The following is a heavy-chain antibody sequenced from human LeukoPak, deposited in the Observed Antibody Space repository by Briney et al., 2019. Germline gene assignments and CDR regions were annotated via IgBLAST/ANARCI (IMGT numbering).Heavy chain of an antibody. Sequence: GGSLRLSCDASGFSISDHYMSWIRQSPGKGLEWISYITSGGASTNYADSVKGRFTISRDKAKNSVALQLNSLRAEDTAVYYCTRQRRGTYYAFDSWGQGTLVTVSS. CDR2: ITSGGAST. CDR1: GFSISDHY. V-gene: IGHV3-11*01. D-gene: IGHD3-16*01. CDR3: TRQRRGTYYAFDS. J-gene: IGHJ4*02.